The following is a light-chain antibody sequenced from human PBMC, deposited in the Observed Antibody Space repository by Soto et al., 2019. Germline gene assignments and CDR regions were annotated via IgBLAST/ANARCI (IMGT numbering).Light chain of an antibody. CDR1: QYVSSSF. CDR3: QQYGSSPWT. CDR2: GAS. V-gene: IGKV3-20*01. Sequence: EIVLTQSPGTLSLSPGERATLSCWASQYVSSSFLAWYQQKPGQAPRLLIYGASNRATGIPERFSGSGSGTACTLTISRLEPEDFAVFYCQQYGSSPWTFGQGTKVEIK. J-gene: IGKJ1*01.